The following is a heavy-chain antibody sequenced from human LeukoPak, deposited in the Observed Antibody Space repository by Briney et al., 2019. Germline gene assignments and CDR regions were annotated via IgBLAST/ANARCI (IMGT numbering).Heavy chain of an antibody. CDR3: ARLSVTSYYFDY. Sequence: SVKVSCKASGGTFSSYAISWVRQAPAQGLEWMGGIIPIFGTANYAQKFQGRVTITADESTSTAYMELSSLRSEDTAVYYCARLSVTSYYFDYWGQGTLVTVSS. CDR2: IIPIFGTA. V-gene: IGHV1-69*13. D-gene: IGHD4-17*01. J-gene: IGHJ4*02. CDR1: GGTFSSYA.